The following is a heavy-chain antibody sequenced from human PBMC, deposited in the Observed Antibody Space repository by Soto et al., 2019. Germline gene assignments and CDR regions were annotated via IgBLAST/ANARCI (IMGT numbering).Heavy chain of an antibody. CDR2: INPSGGST. Sequence: QVHLVQSGAEVKKPGASVTVSCKASGYTFTNYYIHWVRQAPGQGLEWMGVINPSGGSTDYTPKFKDRVTMSRDTSTTTVYMELSSLRSEDTAVYYCARDHRLLWFGELLIWGQGTLVTVSS. V-gene: IGHV1-46*01. CDR1: GYTFTNYY. J-gene: IGHJ4*02. CDR3: ARDHRLLWFGELLI. D-gene: IGHD3-10*01.